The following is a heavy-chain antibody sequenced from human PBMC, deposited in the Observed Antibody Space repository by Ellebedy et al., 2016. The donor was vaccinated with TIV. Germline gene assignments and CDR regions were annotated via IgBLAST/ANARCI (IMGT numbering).Heavy chain of an antibody. J-gene: IGHJ4*02. Sequence: GESLKISXAASGFTFSSYAMSWVRQAPGKGLEWVSVISGGGGGSTYYADSVKGRFTISRDNSKDTLYLQMNSLRAEDTAVYYCARAGGGSGYGLDYWGQGTLVTVSS. V-gene: IGHV3-23*01. CDR2: ISGGGGGST. CDR3: ARAGGGSGYGLDY. CDR1: GFTFSSYA. D-gene: IGHD3-22*01.